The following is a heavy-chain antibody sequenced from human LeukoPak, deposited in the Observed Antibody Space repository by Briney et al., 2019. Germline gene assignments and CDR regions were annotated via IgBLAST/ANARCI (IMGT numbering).Heavy chain of an antibody. CDR1: GFTFSSYA. V-gene: IGHV3-64*01. CDR3: ARARRTYYYDH. J-gene: IGHJ4*02. Sequence: GGSLRLSCAASGFTFSSYAMHWVRQAPGKRLEYVSAISSNGGSTYYANSVKGRFTISRDNSKNTLYLQMGSLRAEDMAVYYCARARRTYYYDHWGQGTLVTVSS. CDR2: ISSNGGST.